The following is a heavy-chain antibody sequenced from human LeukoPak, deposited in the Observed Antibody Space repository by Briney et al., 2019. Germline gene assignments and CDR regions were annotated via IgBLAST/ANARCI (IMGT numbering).Heavy chain of an antibody. CDR1: GYTFTGYY. CDR2: INPNSGGT. Sequence: GASVKVSCKASGYTFTGYYMHWVRQAPGQGLEWMGWINPNSGGTNYAQKFQGRVTMTRDTSISTAYMELSRLRSDDTAVYYCARASQLRFLAWLFDYWGQGTLVTVSS. V-gene: IGHV1-2*02. D-gene: IGHD3-3*01. J-gene: IGHJ4*02. CDR3: ARASQLRFLAWLFDY.